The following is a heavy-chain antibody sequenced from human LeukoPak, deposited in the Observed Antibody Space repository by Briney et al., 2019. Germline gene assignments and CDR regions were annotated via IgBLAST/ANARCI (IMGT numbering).Heavy chain of an antibody. CDR1: GGSISSSNW. J-gene: IGHJ4*02. V-gene: IGHV4-4*02. D-gene: IGHD3-22*01. CDR2: IYHSGST. Sequence: SETLSLTCAVSGGSISSSNWWSWVRQPPGKGLEWIGEIYHSGSTNYNPSLKSRVTISVDTSKNQFSLKLSSVTAADTAVYYCARGKQNYYDSSGYYFDYWGQGTLVTVSS. CDR3: ARGKQNYYDSSGYYFDY.